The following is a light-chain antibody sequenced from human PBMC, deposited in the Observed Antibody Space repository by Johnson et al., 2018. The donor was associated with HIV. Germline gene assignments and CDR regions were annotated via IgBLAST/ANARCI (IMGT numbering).Light chain of an antibody. Sequence: VLTQPPSVSAAPGQKVTISCSGSNSNIGNNYVSWYQQLPGTAPKLLIYDNNKRPSGIPDRFSGSKSGTSATLGITGLQTGDEADYYCGTWDSSLSAGFFGTGTKVTVL. CDR2: DNN. V-gene: IGLV1-51*01. CDR3: GTWDSSLSAGF. J-gene: IGLJ1*01. CDR1: NSNIGNNY.